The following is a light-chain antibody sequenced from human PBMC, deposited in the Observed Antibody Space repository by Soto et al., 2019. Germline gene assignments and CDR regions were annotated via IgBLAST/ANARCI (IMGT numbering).Light chain of an antibody. CDR2: DES. CDR3: QKRSSWPIT. CDR1: QSVSSH. J-gene: IGKJ5*01. V-gene: IGKV3-11*01. Sequence: EIVLTQSPATLSLSPGESATLSCRASQSVSSHLVWYQQKTGQAPRILISDESNRATGIPARFSGSGSGTDLNLTINRLEPEDFAVYYCQKRSSWPITCGQGTRLEIK.